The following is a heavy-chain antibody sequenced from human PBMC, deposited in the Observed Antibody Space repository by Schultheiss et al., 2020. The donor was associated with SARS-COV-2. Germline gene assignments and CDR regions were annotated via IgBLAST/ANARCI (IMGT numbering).Heavy chain of an antibody. CDR1: GFTFSSYS. CDR2: VTWNSGDI. V-gene: IGHV3-9*01. CDR3: AKDRSSGSLSANAFDY. Sequence: GGSLRLSCAASGFTFSSYSMNWVRQAPGKGLMWVSGVTWNSGDIHYADSVKGRFTISRDNAKNSLYLQMNSLRAEDTALYYCAKDRSSGSLSANAFDYWGQGTLVTVSS. J-gene: IGHJ4*02. D-gene: IGHD6-19*01.